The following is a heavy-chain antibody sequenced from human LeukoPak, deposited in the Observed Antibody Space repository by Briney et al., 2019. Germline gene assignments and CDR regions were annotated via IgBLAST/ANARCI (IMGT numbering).Heavy chain of an antibody. CDR1: GGSISTGSYY. CDR2: IYTSGST. CDR3: ARSPKDWLLEEAYCFDY. Sequence: SETLSLTCTVSGGSISTGSYYWSWIRQPAGKGLEWIGRIYTSGSTNYNPSLKSRVTISVDTSKNQFSLKLSSVTAADTAVYYCARSPKDWLLEEAYCFDYWGQGTLVTVSS. J-gene: IGHJ4*02. V-gene: IGHV4-61*02. D-gene: IGHD3/OR15-3a*01.